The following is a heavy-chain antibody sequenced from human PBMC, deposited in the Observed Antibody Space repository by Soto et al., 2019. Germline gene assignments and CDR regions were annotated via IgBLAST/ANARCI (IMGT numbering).Heavy chain of an antibody. V-gene: IGHV3-30*18. CDR2: ISYDGTNK. D-gene: IGHD3-22*01. Sequence: GGSLRLSCAASGSTFSTYGMHWVRQAPGKGLEWVALISYDGTNKYYGDSVKGRFTISRDNPKNTLYLQMNSLRPEDTAVYYCAKDIPPDVIVVVTPAWGQGTLVTVSS. J-gene: IGHJ5*02. CDR1: GSTFSTYG. CDR3: AKDIPPDVIVVVTPA.